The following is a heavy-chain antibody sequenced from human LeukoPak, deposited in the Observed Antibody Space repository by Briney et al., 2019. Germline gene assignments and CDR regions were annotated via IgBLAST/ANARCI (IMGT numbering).Heavy chain of an antibody. J-gene: IGHJ4*02. D-gene: IGHD3-22*01. CDR2: IIPIFGTA. Sequence: SVXVSCKASGGTFSSYAISWVRQAPGQGLEWMGGIIPIFGTANYAQKFQGRVTITADESTSTAYMELSSLRSEDTAVYYCARDPSPFYYYDSSGYYYPYFDYWGQGTLVTVSS. V-gene: IGHV1-69*13. CDR1: GGTFSSYA. CDR3: ARDPSPFYYYDSSGYYYPYFDY.